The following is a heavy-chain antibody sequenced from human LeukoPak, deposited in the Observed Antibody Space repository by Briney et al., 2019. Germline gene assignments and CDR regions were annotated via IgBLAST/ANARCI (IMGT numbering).Heavy chain of an antibody. Sequence: SETLSLTCTVPGDSISSYYWSWIRQPPGKGLEWIGYIYESDRTNHNPSLKSRVTISADTSKNQFSLKLSSVTAADTAVYYCARGGVTLDYWGQGTLVTVSS. CDR2: IYESDRT. J-gene: IGHJ4*02. V-gene: IGHV4-59*01. CDR3: ARGGVTLDY. CDR1: GDSISSYY. D-gene: IGHD1-14*01.